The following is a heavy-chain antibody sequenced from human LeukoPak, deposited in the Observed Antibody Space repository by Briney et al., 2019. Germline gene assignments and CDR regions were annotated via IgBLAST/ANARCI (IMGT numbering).Heavy chain of an antibody. V-gene: IGHV3-64*04. CDR3: ARDNSGYDSVY. CDR2: ITGNGFST. Sequence: GGSLRLSCSASGFTFSIYGMHWVRQAPGKGLEYVSSITGNGFSTYYADSVKGRFTISRDNSNNTLNLQMNSLRAEDTAVYYCARDNSGYDSVYWGQGTLVTVSS. CDR1: GFTFSIYG. J-gene: IGHJ4*02. D-gene: IGHD5-12*01.